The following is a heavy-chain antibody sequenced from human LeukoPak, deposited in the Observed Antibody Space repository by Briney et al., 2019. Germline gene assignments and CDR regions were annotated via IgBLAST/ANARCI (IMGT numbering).Heavy chain of an antibody. CDR1: GLSFSDYW. CDR2: IKQDGSVQ. Sequence: GGSLRLSCAASGLSFSDYWMSWVRQAPGKGLEWMVNIKQDGSVQYYVDSVKGRFTISRDNAKNSLYLQMNSLRVEDTAVYYCARKGICDYWGQGTLVTVSS. J-gene: IGHJ4*02. V-gene: IGHV3-7*01. CDR3: ARKGICDY.